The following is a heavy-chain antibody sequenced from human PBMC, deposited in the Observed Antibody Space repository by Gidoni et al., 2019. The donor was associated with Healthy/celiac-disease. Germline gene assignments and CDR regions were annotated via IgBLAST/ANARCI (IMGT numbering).Heavy chain of an antibody. CDR2: ISGSGGST. CDR1: GFPFSSYA. J-gene: IGHJ3*02. CDR3: AKDRGLDSSGYPDAFDI. V-gene: IGHV3-23*01. D-gene: IGHD3-22*01. Sequence: EVQLLESGGGLVQPGGSLRLSCAASGFPFSSYAMSWVRQGPGQGLEWVSAISGSGGSTYYADSVKGQFTISRDNAKNTLYLQMNSLRAEDTAVYYCAKDRGLDSSGYPDAFDIWGQGTMVTVSS.